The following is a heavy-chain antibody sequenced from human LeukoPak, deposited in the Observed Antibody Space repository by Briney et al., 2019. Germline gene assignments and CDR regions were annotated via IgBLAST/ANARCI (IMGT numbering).Heavy chain of an antibody. D-gene: IGHD3-3*02. Sequence: GASVKVSCKASGYTFTGYYMHWVRQAPGQGLVWMGWINPNSGGTNYAQKFQGRVTMTRDTSISTAYMELSRLRSDDTAVYYCARESAIFGVVNWFDPWGQGTLVTVSS. V-gene: IGHV1-2*02. J-gene: IGHJ5*02. CDR3: ARESAIFGVVNWFDP. CDR2: INPNSGGT. CDR1: GYTFTGYY.